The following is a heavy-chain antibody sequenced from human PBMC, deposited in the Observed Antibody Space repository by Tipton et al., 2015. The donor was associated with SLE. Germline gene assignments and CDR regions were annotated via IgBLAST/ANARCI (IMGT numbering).Heavy chain of an antibody. CDR3: ARYSMYSTLW. CDR2: IQSSGNT. V-gene: IGHV4-31*03. Sequence: TLSLTCNVSGDSIRGSGYNWNWIRQYPGKGPEWIGYIQSSGNTRYNPSLKSRLTMSVDTSKNLFSLTLRSVTAADTATYYCARYSMYSTLWWGQGTLVTVSS. D-gene: IGHD6-13*01. CDR1: GDSIRGSGYN. J-gene: IGHJ4*02.